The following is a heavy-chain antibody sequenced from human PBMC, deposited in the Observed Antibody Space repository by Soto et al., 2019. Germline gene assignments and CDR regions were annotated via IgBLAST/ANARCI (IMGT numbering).Heavy chain of an antibody. Sequence: GGSLRLSCAASGFTFSSYWMHWVRQAPGKGLVWVSRINSDGSSTSYADSVKGRFTISRDNAKNTLYLQMNSLRAEDTAVYYCARDSWRGWVYYGMDVWGQGTTVTVSS. V-gene: IGHV3-74*01. CDR1: GFTFSSYW. D-gene: IGHD6-19*01. CDR3: ARDSWRGWVYYGMDV. CDR2: INSDGSST. J-gene: IGHJ6*02.